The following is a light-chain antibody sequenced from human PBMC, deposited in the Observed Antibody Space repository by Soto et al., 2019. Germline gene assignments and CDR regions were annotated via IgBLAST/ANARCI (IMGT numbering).Light chain of an antibody. CDR3: QQRYNWPRT. Sequence: DIVLTQSPAILSLSPGERATLSCRASEDFGNSLAWYQQRPGQSPRLLIYDVSNRATGIPSRFSGSDSGADFTLTISSLEPDDFAIYYCQQRYNWPRTFGQGTRVEI. J-gene: IGKJ1*01. CDR1: EDFGNS. CDR2: DVS. V-gene: IGKV3-11*01.